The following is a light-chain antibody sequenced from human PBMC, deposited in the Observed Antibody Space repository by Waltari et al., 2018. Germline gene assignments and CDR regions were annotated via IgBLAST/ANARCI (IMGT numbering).Light chain of an antibody. CDR2: DVN. Sequence: QSALTQPASVSGSPGQSFTISCTGTSSDVGGYNYVAWYQQRPGKAPKLMIYDVNNRPSGVSNRFSGSKSGNTASLTISGLQAADEADYYCSSYTSSSTDLFGTGTKVTVL. J-gene: IGLJ1*01. V-gene: IGLV2-14*01. CDR1: SSDVGGYNY. CDR3: SSYTSSSTDL.